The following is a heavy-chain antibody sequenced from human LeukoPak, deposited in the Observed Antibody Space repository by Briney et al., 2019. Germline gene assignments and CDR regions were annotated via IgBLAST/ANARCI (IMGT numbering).Heavy chain of an antibody. D-gene: IGHD6-13*01. CDR3: AKGVAYSSSWYWVY. Sequence: GGSLRLSCAASGFTFSSYAMSWVRQAPGKGLEWVSAISGSGGSTYYADSVKGRFTISRDNSKNTLYLQMNSLRAEDTAVYYCAKGVAYSSSWYWVYWGQGTLVTVSS. CDR2: ISGSGGST. V-gene: IGHV3-23*01. J-gene: IGHJ4*02. CDR1: GFTFSSYA.